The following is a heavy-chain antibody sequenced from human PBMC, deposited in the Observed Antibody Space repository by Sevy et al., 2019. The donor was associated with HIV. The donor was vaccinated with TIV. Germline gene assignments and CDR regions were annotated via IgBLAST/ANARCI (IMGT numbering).Heavy chain of an antibody. CDR3: AKDRIEGARKLDY. J-gene: IGHJ4*02. D-gene: IGHD1-26*01. CDR1: GFTFSSSA. CDR2: ISGTGGTT. Sequence: GGSLRLSCAASGFTFSSSAMTWVRQAAGKGLEWVSSISGTGGTTYYADSVKGRFTISRDNSKNTLYIQMNSLRAEDTAVYYCAKDRIEGARKLDYWGQGTLVTVSS. V-gene: IGHV3-23*01.